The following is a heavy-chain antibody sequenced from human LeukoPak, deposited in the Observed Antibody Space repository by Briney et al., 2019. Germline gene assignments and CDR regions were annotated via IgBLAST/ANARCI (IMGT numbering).Heavy chain of an antibody. CDR1: GYTFTSYD. V-gene: IGHV1-8*01. Sequence: GASVKVSCKASGYTFTSYDINWVRQATGQGLEWMGWMNPNSGNTGYAQKFQGRVTMTRNTSISTAHMELSSLRSEDTAMYYCARKGETSNTDYWGQGTLVTVSS. CDR2: MNPNSGNT. J-gene: IGHJ4*02. D-gene: IGHD3-16*01. CDR3: ARKGETSNTDY.